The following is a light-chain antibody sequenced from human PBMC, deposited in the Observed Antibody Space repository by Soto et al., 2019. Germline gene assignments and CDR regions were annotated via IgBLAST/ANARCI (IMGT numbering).Light chain of an antibody. CDR3: QQRINWIT. J-gene: IGKJ5*01. CDR2: DAS. CDR1: QSVSTY. V-gene: IGKV3-11*01. Sequence: EIVLTQSPATLSLSPGERATLSCRASQSVSTYLGWYQQKPGQAPRLLIYDASNMATGIPARFSGSGSGTDFTLTISSLEPEDFAVYYCQQRINWITFGQGTRLEIK.